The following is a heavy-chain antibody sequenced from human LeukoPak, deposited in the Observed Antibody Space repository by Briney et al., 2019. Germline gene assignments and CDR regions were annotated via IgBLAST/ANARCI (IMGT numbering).Heavy chain of an antibody. CDR1: GFTFSSYW. V-gene: IGHV3-7*01. CDR3: ARFTYYYGSGSYYNGY. Sequence: GGSLRLSCAASGFTFSSYWMSWVRQAPGKGLEWVANIKQDGSEKYYVDSVKGRFTISRDNAKNSLYLQMNSLRAEDTAVYYCARFTYYYGSGSYYNGYWGQGTLVTASS. CDR2: IKQDGSEK. D-gene: IGHD3-10*01. J-gene: IGHJ4*02.